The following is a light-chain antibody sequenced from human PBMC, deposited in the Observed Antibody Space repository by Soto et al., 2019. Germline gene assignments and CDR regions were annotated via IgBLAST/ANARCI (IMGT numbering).Light chain of an antibody. CDR2: EVD. V-gene: IGLV2-14*01. J-gene: IGLJ1*01. Sequence: QSVLTKPASVSGSPGQSLTISCTGTINDIGTFPFVSWYQQHPGRAPKVIIYEVDKRPSGVSNRFSGSKSGNTATLTISGLQAEDEADYYCNSYTNTAARVFGTGTKLTVL. CDR1: INDIGTFPF. CDR3: NSYTNTAARV.